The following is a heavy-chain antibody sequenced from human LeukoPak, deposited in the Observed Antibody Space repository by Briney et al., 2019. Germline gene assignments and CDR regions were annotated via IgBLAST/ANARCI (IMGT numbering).Heavy chain of an antibody. J-gene: IGHJ4*02. CDR3: ARATITPANFDY. CDR2: ISPTSTYI. D-gene: IGHD1-14*01. Sequence: PGGSLRLSCAASGFTFSTFSMNWVRQAPGKGLEWVSFISPTSTYIYYADSVKGRFTISRDNANNSLYLQMNSLRAEDTALYYCARATITPANFDYWGQGTLVTVSS. V-gene: IGHV3-21*01. CDR1: GFTFSTFS.